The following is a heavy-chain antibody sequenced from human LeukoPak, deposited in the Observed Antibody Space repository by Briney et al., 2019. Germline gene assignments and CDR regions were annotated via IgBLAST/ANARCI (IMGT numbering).Heavy chain of an antibody. Sequence: ASVKVSCKASGFIFTSSTVQWVRQARGQRLEWMGWIVVDNGNTNYVEIFHERVTITRDMSTNTAYMELSSLRSEDTALYYCAAVTFWSAHNPGDNWFDPWGQGTLVTVSS. CDR1: GFIFTSST. D-gene: IGHD3-3*01. V-gene: IGHV1-58*01. CDR2: IVVDNGNT. CDR3: AAVTFWSAHNPGDNWFDP. J-gene: IGHJ5*02.